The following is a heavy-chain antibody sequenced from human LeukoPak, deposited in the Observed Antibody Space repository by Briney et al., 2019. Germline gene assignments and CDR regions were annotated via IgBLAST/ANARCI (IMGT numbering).Heavy chain of an antibody. V-gene: IGHV4-30-2*01. D-gene: IGHD3-10*01. Sequence: NPSETLSLTCAVSGDSISSGDYSWSWIRQPSGKGLEWIVYIFHSGSSYYNPSLKSRVTISVDKSKNQFSLRLTSVTAADTAVYYCARELWFVNAPGSWFDPWGQGTLVTVSS. CDR3: ARELWFVNAPGSWFDP. J-gene: IGHJ5*02. CDR1: GDSISSGDYS. CDR2: IFHSGSS.